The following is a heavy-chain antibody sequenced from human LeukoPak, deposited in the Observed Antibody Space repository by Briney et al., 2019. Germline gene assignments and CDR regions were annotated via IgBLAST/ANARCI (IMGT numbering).Heavy chain of an antibody. CDR3: ARDSYSSSPGPDY. D-gene: IGHD6-13*01. CDR1: GFTLGDYY. V-gene: IGHV3-11*04. Sequence: PGGSLTLSCAASGFTLGDYYMSWVRQAPGKGLEWVTYISNNRGSATYYADSVKGRFTISRDNAKNSLYLQMNSLRAEDTAVYYCARDSYSSSPGPDYWGQGTLVTVSS. CDR2: ISNNRGSAT. J-gene: IGHJ4*02.